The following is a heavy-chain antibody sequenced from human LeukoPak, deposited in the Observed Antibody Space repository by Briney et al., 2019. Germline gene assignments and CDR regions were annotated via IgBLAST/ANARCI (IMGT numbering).Heavy chain of an antibody. J-gene: IGHJ3*02. CDR1: GGSISSYY. CDR2: IYTSGNT. Sequence: SETLSLTCTVSGGSISSYYWSWIWQPPGKGLEWIGNIYTSGNTNYNPSLKSRVAISVDTSKNQFSLKLNSVTAADTAVYYCARPYSSGWSGGFDIWGQGTMVTVSS. CDR3: ARPYSSGWSGGFDI. D-gene: IGHD6-19*01. V-gene: IGHV4-4*09.